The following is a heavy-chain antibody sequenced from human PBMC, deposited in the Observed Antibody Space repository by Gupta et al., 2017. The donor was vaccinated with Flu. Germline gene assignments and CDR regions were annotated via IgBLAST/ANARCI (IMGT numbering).Heavy chain of an antibody. CDR2: VSWRSGKI. V-gene: IGHV3-9*01. J-gene: IGHJ4*02. D-gene: IGHD5-18*01. CDR3: ARHIPQTPAMDVSGIDY. CDR1: A. Sequence: AMHWVRQVQGKGPEWVPAVSWRSGKIMYADSGEGRFTISRDNAKNFVELQMDSLRHEEKDLYYCARHIPQTPAMDVSGIDYWGQGTLVGVS.